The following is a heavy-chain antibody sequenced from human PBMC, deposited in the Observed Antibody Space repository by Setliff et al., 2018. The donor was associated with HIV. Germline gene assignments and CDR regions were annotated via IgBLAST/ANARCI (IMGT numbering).Heavy chain of an antibody. CDR1: SYSIYSGYY. CDR2: VYHGGNT. D-gene: IGHD3-22*01. V-gene: IGHV4-38-2*02. CDR3: ARDRHYYHSGAYGGSRDSFDF. J-gene: IGHJ3*01. Sequence: PSETLSLTCAVSSYSIYSGYYWAWIRQSPGRGPEWIGSVYHGGNTYYNPSLKSRVTISMDTSKNRFSLKLNSVTAAATAVYYCARDRHYYHSGAYGGSRDSFDFWGQGTMVTVSS.